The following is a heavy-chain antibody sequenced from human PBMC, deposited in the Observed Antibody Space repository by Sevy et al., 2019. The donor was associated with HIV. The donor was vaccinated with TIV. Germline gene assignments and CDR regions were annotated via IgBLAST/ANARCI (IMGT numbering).Heavy chain of an antibody. D-gene: IGHD2-8*01. J-gene: IGHJ4*02. Sequence: GSLRLSCAASGFTFSKYSMSWVRQPPGKGLEWVSTLSFGCGEINYADSVKGRFTISRDNSKSSGYLQMNNLRPEDTAVYYCAGEGCTKPHDYWGQGTLVTVSS. V-gene: IGHV3-23*01. CDR1: GFTFSKYS. CDR2: LSFGCGEI. CDR3: AGEGCTKPHDY.